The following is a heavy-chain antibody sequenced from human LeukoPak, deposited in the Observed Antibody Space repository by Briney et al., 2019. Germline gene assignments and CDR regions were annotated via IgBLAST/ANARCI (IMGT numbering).Heavy chain of an antibody. CDR1: GYTFTSYY. Sequence: ASVKVSCKASGYTFTSYYMLWVRQAPGQGLEWMGRIDPSGGSTSYAQKFQGRVILTLDTSTSTVYMELSSLKSEDTAVYYCARNSRSGFDSWGQGTLVTVSS. J-gene: IGHJ4*02. V-gene: IGHV1-46*01. CDR3: ARNSRSGFDS. CDR2: IDPSGGST. D-gene: IGHD2-15*01.